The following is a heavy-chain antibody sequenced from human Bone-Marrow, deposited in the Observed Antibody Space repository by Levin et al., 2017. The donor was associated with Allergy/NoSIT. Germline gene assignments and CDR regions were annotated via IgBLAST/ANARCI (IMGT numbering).Heavy chain of an antibody. CDR1: GGSISTTNW. CDR2: IYHSGST. J-gene: IGHJ4*02. V-gene: IGHV4-4*02. D-gene: IGHD3-22*01. CDR3: ARKDFYFDNRGYLFDY. Sequence: SQTLSLTCTVSGGSISTTNWWSWVRQSPGKGLEWIGEIYHSGSTNYNPSLKSRVTISVDKSKNQFSLKLNSVTAADTAVYYCARKDFYFDNRGYLFDYWGQGTLVTVSS.